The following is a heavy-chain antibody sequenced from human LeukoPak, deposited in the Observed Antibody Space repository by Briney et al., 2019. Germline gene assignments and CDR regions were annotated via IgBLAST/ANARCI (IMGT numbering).Heavy chain of an antibody. J-gene: IGHJ4*02. CDR2: IKQDGSEK. Sequence: LSGGSLRLSCAASGFTFSSYWMSWVRQAPGKGLEWVANIKQDGSEKYYVDSVKGRFTISRDNAKNSLYLQMDSLRAEDTAVYYCARDPVYLRWELLFNFDYWGQGTLVTVSS. D-gene: IGHD2-15*01. CDR3: ARDPVYLRWELLFNFDY. CDR1: GFTFSSYW. V-gene: IGHV3-7*01.